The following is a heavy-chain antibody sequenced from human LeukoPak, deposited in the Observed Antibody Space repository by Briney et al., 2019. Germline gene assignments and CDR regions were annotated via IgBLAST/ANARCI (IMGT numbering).Heavy chain of an antibody. CDR2: IYYSGST. Sequence: SETLSLTCTVSGGYISSSSHYWGWIRQPPGNGLEWIGTIYYSGSTYYNPSLKSRVTISVDTSKNQFSLKLSSVTAADTAVYYCARASFYGSGTYYQRVDYWGQGTLVTVSS. CDR3: ARASFYGSGTYYQRVDY. D-gene: IGHD3-10*01. CDR1: GGYISSSSHY. V-gene: IGHV4-39*07. J-gene: IGHJ4*02.